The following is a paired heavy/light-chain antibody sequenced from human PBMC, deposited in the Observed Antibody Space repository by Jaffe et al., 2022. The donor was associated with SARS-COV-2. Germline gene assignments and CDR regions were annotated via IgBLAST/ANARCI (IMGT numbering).Light chain of an antibody. V-gene: IGLV3-19*01. Sequence: SSELTQDPAVSVALGQTVRITCQGDSLRSYYASWYQQKPGQPPLLVIYNKFNRPSGVPDRFSGSRSGNTASLTITGALAEDEADYYCSSRDSSGDHRWVFAGGTKLTVL. CDR2: NKF. J-gene: IGLJ3*02. CDR1: SLRSYY. CDR3: SSRDSSGDHRWV.
Heavy chain of an antibody. V-gene: IGHV3-30*04. J-gene: IGHJ4*02. CDR2: ISNDGSNK. D-gene: IGHD4-17*01. CDR1: GFSFSKHA. Sequence: QVQLVESGGGVVQPGKSLRLSCAASGFSFSKHAMHWVRQAPGKGLEWVAVISNDGSNKYYADSVKGRFTISRDNSENTLYLQMNSLRPEDTAMFFCARDLIDGDFVWGDLDSWGQGTLVTVSS. CDR3: ARDLIDGDFVWGDLDS.